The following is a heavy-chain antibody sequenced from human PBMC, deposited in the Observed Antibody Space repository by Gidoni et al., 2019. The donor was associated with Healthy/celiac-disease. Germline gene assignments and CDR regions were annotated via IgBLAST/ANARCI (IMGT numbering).Heavy chain of an antibody. CDR3: ARDKAAAAGSDAFDI. J-gene: IGHJ3*02. CDR2: ISYDGSNK. CDR1: AFTFSSYA. Sequence: QVQLVESGGGVVQPGRSLRLSCAASAFTFSSYAMHWVRQAPGKGLEWVAVISYDGSNKYYAESVKGRFTISRDNSKNTLYLQMNSLRAEDTAVYYCARDKAAAAGSDAFDIWGQGTMVTVSS. V-gene: IGHV3-30*04. D-gene: IGHD6-13*01.